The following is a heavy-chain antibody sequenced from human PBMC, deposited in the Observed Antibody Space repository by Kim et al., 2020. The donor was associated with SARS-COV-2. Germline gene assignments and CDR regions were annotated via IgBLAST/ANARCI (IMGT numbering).Heavy chain of an antibody. CDR2: IIPIFGTA. J-gene: IGHJ4*02. D-gene: IGHD2-15*01. CDR3: ARGLVAALYFDY. CDR1: GGTFSSYA. Sequence: SVKVSCKASGGTFSSYAISWVRQAPGQGLEWMGGIIPIFGTANYAQKFQGRVTITADESTSTAYMELSSLRSEDTAVYYCARGLVAALYFDYWGQGTLVTVSS. V-gene: IGHV1-69*13.